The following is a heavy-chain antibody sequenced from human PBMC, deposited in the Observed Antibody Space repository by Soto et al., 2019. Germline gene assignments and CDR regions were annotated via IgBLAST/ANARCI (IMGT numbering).Heavy chain of an antibody. D-gene: IGHD3-10*01. CDR2: ISGYTGNT. CDR3: TRVSYLVRGFNHIPYGMDV. V-gene: IGHV1-18*01. CDR1: GYTLISYG. J-gene: IGHJ6*02. Sequence: VQVVQSGTEVKKPGASVKVSCKTSGYTLISYGISWVRQAPGQGLEWLGWISGYTGNTDYAQKFQEIVTMTKDTSTTTAYMELRSLRSDDTAVYYCTRVSYLVRGFNHIPYGMDVWGQGTTVTVSS.